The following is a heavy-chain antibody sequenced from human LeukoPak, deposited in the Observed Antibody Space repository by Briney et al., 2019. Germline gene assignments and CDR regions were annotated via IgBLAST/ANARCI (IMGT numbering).Heavy chain of an antibody. CDR1: GFSFSSYA. Sequence: GGSLRLSCAASGFSFSSYAMSWVRQAPGKGLEWVSVISGSGGSTDYAESVKGRFTISRDNSKNTLYLQMNSLRAEDTDVYYCAKGGIAAAGFLTPFDYWGQGTLVTVSS. CDR2: ISGSGGST. D-gene: IGHD6-13*01. V-gene: IGHV3-23*01. J-gene: IGHJ4*02. CDR3: AKGGIAAAGFLTPFDY.